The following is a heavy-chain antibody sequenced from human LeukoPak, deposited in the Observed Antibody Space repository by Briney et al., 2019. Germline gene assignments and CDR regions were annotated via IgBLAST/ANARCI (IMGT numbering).Heavy chain of an antibody. CDR3: ARDFEISSG. Sequence: GGSLRLSCVASGFTFSSYWMSWVRQAPGEGLEWVANIKQDESEKYYVDSVKGRFTISRDNAKNSLYLQMNSLRAEDTAVYYCARDFEISSGWGQGTLVTVSS. CDR1: GFTFSSYW. J-gene: IGHJ4*02. CDR2: IKQDESEK. V-gene: IGHV3-7*01. D-gene: IGHD6-19*01.